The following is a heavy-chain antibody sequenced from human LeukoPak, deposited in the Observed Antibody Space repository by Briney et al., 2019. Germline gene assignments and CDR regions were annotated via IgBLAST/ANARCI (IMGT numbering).Heavy chain of an antibody. CDR3: ARGVYSGYDFGFDY. CDR2: IYHSGST. V-gene: IGHV4-30-2*01. Sequence: SQTLSLTCAVSGGSISSGGYSWSWIRQPPGKGLERIGYIYHSGSTYYNPSLKSRVTISVDRSKNQFSLKLSSVTAADTAVYYCARGVYSGYDFGFDYWGQGTLVTVSS. D-gene: IGHD5-12*01. J-gene: IGHJ4*02. CDR1: GGSISSGGYS.